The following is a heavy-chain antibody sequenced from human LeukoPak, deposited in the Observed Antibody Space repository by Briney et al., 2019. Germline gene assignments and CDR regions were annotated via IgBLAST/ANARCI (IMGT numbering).Heavy chain of an antibody. CDR1: GGSISSGGYS. CDR2: IYYSGST. J-gene: IGHJ4*02. D-gene: IGHD3-22*01. Sequence: SETLSLTCAVSGGSISSGGYSWSWIRQPPGKGLEWIGYIYYSGSTNYNPSLKSRVTISVDTSKNQFSLKLSSVTAADTAVYYCARRGYGYSSGYYFDYWGQGTLVTVSS. CDR3: ARRGYGYSSGYYFDY. V-gene: IGHV4-61*08.